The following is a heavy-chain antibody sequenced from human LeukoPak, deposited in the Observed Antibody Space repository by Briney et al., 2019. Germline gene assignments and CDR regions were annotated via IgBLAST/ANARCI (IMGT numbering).Heavy chain of an antibody. J-gene: IGHJ6*03. CDR1: GGSISSGSYY. CDR2: VYYSGST. D-gene: IGHD1-26*01. Sequence: SETLSLTCTVSGGSISSGSYYWGWIRQPPGKGLEWIGSVYYSGSTHYNPSLKSRVTISVDTSRNQFSLKLSSVTAADTAVYYCARLSVIVGAALECYYYYMDVWGQGTTVTVSS. CDR3: ARLSVIVGAALECYYYYMDV. V-gene: IGHV4-39*01.